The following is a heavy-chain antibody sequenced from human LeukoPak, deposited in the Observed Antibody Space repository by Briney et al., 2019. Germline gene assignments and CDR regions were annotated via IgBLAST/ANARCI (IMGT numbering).Heavy chain of an antibody. CDR2: ISSSSSYI. CDR1: GFTFSSYR. D-gene: IGHD3-10*01. J-gene: IGHJ4*02. Sequence: GGSLRLSCAASGFTFSSYRMNWVRQAPGKGLEWVSSISSSSSYIYYADSVKGRFTISRDNAKNSLYLQMNSLRAEDTAVYYCAAYGSGSYYLSDYWGQGTLVTVSS. CDR3: AAYGSGSYYLSDY. V-gene: IGHV3-21*01.